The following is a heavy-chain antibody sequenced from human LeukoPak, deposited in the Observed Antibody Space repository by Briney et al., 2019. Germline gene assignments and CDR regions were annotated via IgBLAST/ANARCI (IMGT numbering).Heavy chain of an antibody. CDR1: GFNLDNYA. D-gene: IGHD6-6*01. V-gene: IGHV3-30*02. Sequence: GGSLRLSCAVSGFNLDNYAMHWVRQAPGKGLEWVAVIRHDEANSFYADSVQGRFTISRDTSKNLLYLQMNSLRVEDTAVYYCAKEYTPSSPLGELDSWGQGTLVTVSS. J-gene: IGHJ4*02. CDR3: AKEYTPSSPLGELDS. CDR2: IRHDEANS.